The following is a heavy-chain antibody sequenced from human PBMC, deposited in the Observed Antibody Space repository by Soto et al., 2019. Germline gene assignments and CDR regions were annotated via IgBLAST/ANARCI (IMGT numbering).Heavy chain of an antibody. J-gene: IGHJ6*02. CDR2: TYYRSKWYN. Sequence: SQTLSLTCAISGDSVSSNSAAWNWIRQSPSRGLEWLGRTYYRSKWYNDYAVSVKSRITINPDASKSQFSLQLNSVTPEDTAVYYCARVRRGAAAGEYMPYGMDGRGQGTTVTVAS. CDR3: ARVRRGAAAGEYMPYGMDG. CDR1: GDSVSSNSAA. V-gene: IGHV6-1*01. D-gene: IGHD6-13*01.